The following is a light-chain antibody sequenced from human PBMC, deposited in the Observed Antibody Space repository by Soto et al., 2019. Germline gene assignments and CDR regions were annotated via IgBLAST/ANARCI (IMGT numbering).Light chain of an antibody. CDR3: QQSSSTPRGT. J-gene: IGKJ1*01. CDR2: AAS. V-gene: IGKV1-39*01. CDR1: QGIRND. Sequence: DIQMTQSPSSLSSSLGDRVTITCRASQGIRNDLGWYQQKPGKAPKRLIYAASSLQSGVPSRFSGSGSGTEFTLTISSLQTEDFAAYYCQQSSSTPRGTFGQGTKVDIK.